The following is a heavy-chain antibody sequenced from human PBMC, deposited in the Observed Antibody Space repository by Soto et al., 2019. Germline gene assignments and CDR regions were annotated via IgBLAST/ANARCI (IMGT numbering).Heavy chain of an antibody. V-gene: IGHV1-18*01. CDR1: GYTFTSYG. Sequence: ASLEVSCKASGYTFTSYGISWVRQAPGQGLEWMGWISAYNGNTNYAQKLQGRVTMTTDTSTSTAYMEVRGLRSDDTAVYYCARSARSAFYGMDVWGQGTTVTVSS. CDR3: ARSARSAFYGMDV. D-gene: IGHD6-19*01. CDR2: ISAYNGNT. J-gene: IGHJ6*02.